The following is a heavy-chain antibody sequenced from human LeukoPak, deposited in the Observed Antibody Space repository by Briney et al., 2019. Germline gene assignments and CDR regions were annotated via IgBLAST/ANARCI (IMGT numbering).Heavy chain of an antibody. CDR2: IHYTGST. CDR1: GDSISSSSYY. Sequence: SQTLSLTCTVSGDSISSSSYYWSWIRQSPGKGLECIGYIHYTGSTNYNPSLKSRVTISVETSKNQFSLKLKSVTAADTAVYYCARGGYYGSGNDFRFDPWGQGTLVTVSS. J-gene: IGHJ5*02. D-gene: IGHD3-10*01. CDR3: ARGGYYGSGNDFRFDP. V-gene: IGHV4-61*01.